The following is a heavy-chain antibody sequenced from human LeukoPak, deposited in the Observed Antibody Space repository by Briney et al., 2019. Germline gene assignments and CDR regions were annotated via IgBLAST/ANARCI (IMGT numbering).Heavy chain of an antibody. CDR2: ISYDGSNK. J-gene: IGHJ4*02. CDR1: GFTFRGCG. CDR3: AKDYSSSGYYFDY. D-gene: IGHD6-13*01. V-gene: IGHV3-30*18. Sequence: PGGSLRLSCAASGFTFRGCGMHRVRQAPGKGLEWVAVISYDGSNKYYEDSVKGRFTICRDNSKNTVYLQLNSLRTEDTGVYYCAKDYSSSGYYFDYWGQGTLVTVSS.